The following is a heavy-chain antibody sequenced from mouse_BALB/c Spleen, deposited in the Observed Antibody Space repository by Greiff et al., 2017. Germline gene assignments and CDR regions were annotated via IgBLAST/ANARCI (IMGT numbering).Heavy chain of an antibody. D-gene: IGHD1-1*01. CDR2: IYPGDGDT. Sequence: QVQLQQSGPELVKPGASVKVSCKASGYAFSSYWMNWVKQRPGQGLEWIGQIYPGDGDTNYNGKFKGKATLTADKSSSTAYMQLSSLTSEDSAVYFCATGADYYGSKFAYWGQGTLVTVSA. CDR1: GYAFSSYW. V-gene: IGHV1-80*01. CDR3: ATGADYYGSKFAY. J-gene: IGHJ3*01.